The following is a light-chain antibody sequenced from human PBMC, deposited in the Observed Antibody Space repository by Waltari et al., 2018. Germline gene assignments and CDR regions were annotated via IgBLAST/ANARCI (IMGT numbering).Light chain of an antibody. CDR3: QNHERLPAV. CDR2: AAS. CDR1: KSIGTY. V-gene: IGKV3-20*01. Sequence: IVLTQSPGTLSLSPGERATLSCRASKSIGTYLAWYQQKPDQAPRLLIYAASTRATGIPDRFSGSGSGTDFSLSINRLEPEDFAVYYCQNHERLPAVFGQGTKVEIK. J-gene: IGKJ1*01.